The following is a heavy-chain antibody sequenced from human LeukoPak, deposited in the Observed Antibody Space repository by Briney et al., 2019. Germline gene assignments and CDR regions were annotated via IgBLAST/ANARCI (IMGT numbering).Heavy chain of an antibody. CDR1: GXTFTGYW. J-gene: IGHJ4*02. D-gene: IGHD5-24*01. CDR3: ARGDGYNLY. CDR2: IYPADSDT. Sequence: GESLKISFKASGXTFTGYWIDWVRQMPGKGLEWMGIIYPADSDTRYSPSFQGQVTISADNSISTAYLQWSSLKASDTAIYYCARGDGYNLYWGQGTLVTVSS. V-gene: IGHV5-51*01.